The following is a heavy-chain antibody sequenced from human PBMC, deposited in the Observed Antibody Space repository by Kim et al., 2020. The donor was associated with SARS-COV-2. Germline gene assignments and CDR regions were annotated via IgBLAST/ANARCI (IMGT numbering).Heavy chain of an antibody. CDR2: IKQDGSEK. J-gene: IGHJ4*02. CDR1: GFTFSSYW. Sequence: GGSLRLSCAASGFTFSSYWMSWVRQAPGKGLEWVANIKQDGSEKYYVDSVKGRFTISRDNAKNSLYLQMNSLRAEDTAVYYCARDPGGPVFSAAGTHFDYWGQGTLVTVSS. V-gene: IGHV3-7*01. D-gene: IGHD6-13*01. CDR3: ARDPGGPVFSAAGTHFDY.